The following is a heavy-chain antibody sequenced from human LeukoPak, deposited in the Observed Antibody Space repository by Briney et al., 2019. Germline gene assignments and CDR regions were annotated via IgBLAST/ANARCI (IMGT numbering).Heavy chain of an antibody. J-gene: IGHJ4*02. CDR2: ISSSGNTI. Sequence: GGSLRLSCAASGFTFSSYEMNWVRQTPGKGLEWVSYISSSGNTIYYADSVKGRFTISRDNAKNSLYLQMNSLRAEDTALYYCARAWIDYGDLLPFDYWGQGTLVTVSS. CDR3: ARAWIDYGDLLPFDY. CDR1: GFTFSSYE. V-gene: IGHV3-48*03. D-gene: IGHD4-17*01.